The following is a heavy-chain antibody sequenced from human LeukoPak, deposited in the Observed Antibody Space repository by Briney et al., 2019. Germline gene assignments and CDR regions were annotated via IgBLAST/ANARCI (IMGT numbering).Heavy chain of an antibody. J-gene: IGHJ6*02. CDR1: GGSISFYY. V-gene: IGHV4-59*01. Sequence: PSETLSLTCTVSGGSISFYYWSWIRQPPGKGLEWIGYISNSGSTNYNPSLKSRVTISLDTSKNQFSLKLSSVTAADTAVYYCASLDLGYCSGGTCPGSYGMDVWGQGTTVTVSS. CDR3: ASLDLGYCSGGTCPGSYGMDV. D-gene: IGHD2-15*01. CDR2: ISNSGST.